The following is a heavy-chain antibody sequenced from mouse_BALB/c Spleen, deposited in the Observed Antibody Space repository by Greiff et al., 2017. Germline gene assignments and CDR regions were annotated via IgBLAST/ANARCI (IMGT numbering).Heavy chain of an antibody. CDR2: ISSGGST. Sequence: EVMLVESGGGLVKPGGSLKLSCAASGFTFSSYAMSWVRQTPEKRLEWVASISSGGSTYYPDSVKGRFTISRDNARNILYLQMSSLRSEDTAMYYCAREGYGKGDVDYWGQGTTLTVSS. V-gene: IGHV5-6-5*01. CDR3: AREGYGKGDVDY. D-gene: IGHD2-10*02. CDR1: GFTFSSYA. J-gene: IGHJ2*01.